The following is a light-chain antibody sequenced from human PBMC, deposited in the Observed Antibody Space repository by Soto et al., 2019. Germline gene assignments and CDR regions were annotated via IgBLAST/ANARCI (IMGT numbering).Light chain of an antibody. CDR3: QQYYSYPIT. Sequence: DIQMTQSPSSVSASVGDRVTITFLASQGISNWLAWYQQKPGNAPKLLIYAASSLQSGVPSRFTGSGSGTDFTLTISCLQSEDFATYYCQQYYSYPITFGQGTRLEIK. CDR1: QGISNW. V-gene: IGKV1D-16*01. CDR2: AAS. J-gene: IGKJ5*01.